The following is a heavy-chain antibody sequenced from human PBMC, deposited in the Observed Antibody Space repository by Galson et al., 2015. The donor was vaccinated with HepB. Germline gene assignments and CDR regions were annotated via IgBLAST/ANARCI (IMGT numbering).Heavy chain of an antibody. CDR2: ISGSGYTT. V-gene: IGHV3-23*01. J-gene: IGHJ4*02. Sequence: SLRLSCAASGLSFSSYAMSWVRQAPGKGLEWVSVISGSGYTTDYADSVKGRFTISRDNSKNTLYLHMNSLRAEDTAVYYCAKDYGDCSSTNCYYSEWGQGTLVTVSS. CDR1: GLSFSSYA. D-gene: IGHD2-2*01. CDR3: AKDYGDCSSTNCYYSE.